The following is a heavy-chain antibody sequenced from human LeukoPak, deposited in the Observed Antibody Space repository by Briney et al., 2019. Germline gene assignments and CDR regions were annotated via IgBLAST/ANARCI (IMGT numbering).Heavy chain of an antibody. CDR1: GYTFTSYG. D-gene: IGHD2-2*02. CDR3: ARGGCSSTSCYSPYYYYGMDV. Sequence: ASVKVSCKASGYTFTSYGISWVRQAPGQGLEWMGWISAYNGNTNYAQKLQGRVTMTTDTSTSTAYMELRSLRSDDTVVYYCARGGCSSTSCYSPYYYYGMDVWGQGTTVTVSS. CDR2: ISAYNGNT. V-gene: IGHV1-18*01. J-gene: IGHJ6*02.